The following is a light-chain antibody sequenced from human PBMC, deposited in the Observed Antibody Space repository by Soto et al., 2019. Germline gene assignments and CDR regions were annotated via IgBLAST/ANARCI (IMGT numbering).Light chain of an antibody. CDR3: QQYNNWPPLT. V-gene: IGKV3-15*01. J-gene: IGKJ4*01. CDR2: GAS. Sequence: MTQSPSSLPASVGDRVIITCRASQSISSYLNWYQQKPGQAPRLLIYGASTRATGIPARFSGSGSGTEFTLTISSLQSEDFAVYYCQQYNNWPPLTFGGGTKVEIK. CDR1: QSISSY.